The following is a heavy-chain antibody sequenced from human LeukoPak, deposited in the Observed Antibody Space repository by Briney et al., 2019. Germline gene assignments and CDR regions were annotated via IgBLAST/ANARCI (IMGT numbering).Heavy chain of an antibody. J-gene: IGHJ4*02. Sequence: GESLKIPCKGSGYSFTSYWIGWVRQMPGKGLEWMGIIYPGDSDTRYSPSFQGQVTISADKSISTAYLQWSSLKASDTAMYYCARLPFTIFGGDDFDYWGQGTLVTVSS. CDR1: GYSFTSYW. CDR3: ARLPFTIFGGDDFDY. CDR2: IYPGDSDT. V-gene: IGHV5-51*01. D-gene: IGHD3-3*01.